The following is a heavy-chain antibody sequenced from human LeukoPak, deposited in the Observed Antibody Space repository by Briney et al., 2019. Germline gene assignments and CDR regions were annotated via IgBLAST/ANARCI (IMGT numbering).Heavy chain of an antibody. CDR2: ISGSGGST. Sequence: GGSLRLSCAASGFTFSSYAMSWVRQAPGKGLEWVSAISGSGGSTYYADSVKGRFTISRDNSKNTLYLQMNSLRAEDTAVYYCAKTDKKWVLFPVCGMDVWGQGTTVTVFS. V-gene: IGHV3-23*01. CDR1: GFTFSSYA. CDR3: AKTDKKWVLFPVCGMDV. J-gene: IGHJ6*02. D-gene: IGHD2-21*01.